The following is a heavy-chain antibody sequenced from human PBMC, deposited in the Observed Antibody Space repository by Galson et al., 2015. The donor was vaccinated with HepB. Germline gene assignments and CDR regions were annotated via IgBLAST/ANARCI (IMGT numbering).Heavy chain of an antibody. V-gene: IGHV1-18*01. CDR3: ARDPYGDYGGKEALFASRLGWFDP. D-gene: IGHD4-23*01. Sequence: SVKVSCKASGYTFTSYGISWVRQAPGQGLEWMGWISAYNGNTNYAQKLQGRVTMTTDTSTSTAYMELRSLRSDDTAVYYCARDPYGDYGGKEALFASRLGWFDPWGQGTLVTVSS. CDR2: ISAYNGNT. J-gene: IGHJ5*02. CDR1: GYTFTSYG.